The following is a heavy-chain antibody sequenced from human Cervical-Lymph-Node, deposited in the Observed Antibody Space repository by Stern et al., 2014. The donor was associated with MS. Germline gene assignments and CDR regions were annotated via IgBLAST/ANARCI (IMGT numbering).Heavy chain of an antibody. D-gene: IGHD3-22*01. CDR1: GFSLTTRGMC. V-gene: IGHV2-70*01. J-gene: IGHJ5*02. CDR2: IDWDDDK. CDR3: ARSYYYHSSGNYGGWFDP. Sequence: QVTLKESGPALVKPTQTLTLTCTFSGFSLTTRGMCVSWIRQPPGRTPEWLALIDWDDDKYYSTSLETRLTISKDTSKNQVVLTMTNMDPMDTATYYCARSYYYHSSGNYGGWFDPWGQGTQVTVSS.